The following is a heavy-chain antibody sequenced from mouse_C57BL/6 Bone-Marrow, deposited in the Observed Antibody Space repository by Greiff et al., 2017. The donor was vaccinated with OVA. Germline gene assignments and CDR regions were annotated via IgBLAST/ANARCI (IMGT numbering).Heavy chain of an antibody. J-gene: IGHJ1*03. CDR3: AKIPLYYYGSRKGYFDV. V-gene: IGHV2-5*01. CDR2: IWRGGST. CDR1: GFSLTSYG. Sequence: VQLQQSGPGLVQPSQSLSITCTVSGFSLTSYGVHWVRQSPGKGLEWLGVIWRGGSTDYNAAFMSRLSITKDNSKSQVFFKMNSLQADDTAIYYCAKIPLYYYGSRKGYFDVWGTGTTVTVSS. D-gene: IGHD1-1*01.